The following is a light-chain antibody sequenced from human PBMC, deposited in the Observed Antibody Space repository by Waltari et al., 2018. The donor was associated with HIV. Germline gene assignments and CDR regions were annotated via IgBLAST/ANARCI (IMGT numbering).Light chain of an antibody. CDR1: QTSTSY. J-gene: IGKJ1*01. CDR3: QHRYRTPPWT. Sequence: DIQMTQSTSSLSASVGDRVTITCRASQTSTSYLHWYQQKPGKAPQMLIHGASSLQSGVTSRFSGSGSVTEFTLTISLQPEDFATSYCQHRYRTPPWTFGQGTKVAIK. CDR2: GAS. V-gene: IGKV1-39*01.